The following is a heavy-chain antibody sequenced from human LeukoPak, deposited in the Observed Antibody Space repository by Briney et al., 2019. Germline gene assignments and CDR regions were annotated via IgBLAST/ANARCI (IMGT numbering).Heavy chain of an antibody. V-gene: IGHV1-18*01. Sequence: ASVKVSCKASGYTFTSYGISWVRQAPGQGLEGMGWISAYNGNTNYAQKLQGRVTMTTDTFTSTAYMELRSLRSDDTAVYYCARDRKWFGELLCLDYWGQGTLVTVSS. CDR1: GYTFTSYG. D-gene: IGHD3-10*01. CDR2: ISAYNGNT. J-gene: IGHJ4*02. CDR3: ARDRKWFGELLCLDY.